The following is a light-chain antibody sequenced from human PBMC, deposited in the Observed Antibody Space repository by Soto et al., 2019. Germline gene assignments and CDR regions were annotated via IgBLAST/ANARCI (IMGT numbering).Light chain of an antibody. CDR3: SSYTSSSTLAWV. Sequence: QSVLTQPASVSGSPGQSITISCTGTSSDVGGYNYVSWYHQHPGKAPKLMIYEVSNRPSGVSNRFSGSKSGNTASLTISGLQAEDEADYYCSSYTSSSTLAWVFGGGTKLTVL. V-gene: IGLV2-14*01. J-gene: IGLJ3*02. CDR1: SSDVGGYNY. CDR2: EVS.